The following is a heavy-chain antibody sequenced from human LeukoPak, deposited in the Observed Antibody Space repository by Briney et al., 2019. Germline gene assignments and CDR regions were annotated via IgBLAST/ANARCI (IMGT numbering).Heavy chain of an antibody. J-gene: IGHJ5*02. CDR2: ISGSDGST. Sequence: GASLRLSCAASGFTFSSYAISWVRQAPGKGLEWVAGISGSDGSTNYADYLKGRFTISRDNSKNTLYLQLNSLRSDDTAVYYCAKDRSTMIVVAPNWFDPWGQGTLVTVSS. CDR3: AKDRSTMIVVAPNWFDP. CDR1: GFTFSSYA. V-gene: IGHV3-23*01. D-gene: IGHD3-22*01.